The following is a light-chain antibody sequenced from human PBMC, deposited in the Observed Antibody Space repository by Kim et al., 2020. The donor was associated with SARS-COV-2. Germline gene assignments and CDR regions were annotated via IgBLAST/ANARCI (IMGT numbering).Light chain of an antibody. CDR1: QSVDNRY. CDR3: QQYGSPPTT. Sequence: LSPGEGGTLSCRASQSVDNRYVAWYQQKPGQAIRLVIYAASSRATGIPDRFSGSGSGTDFTLTICRLEPEDFAVYYCQQYGSPPTTFGQGTKLEIK. CDR2: AAS. J-gene: IGKJ2*01. V-gene: IGKV3-20*01.